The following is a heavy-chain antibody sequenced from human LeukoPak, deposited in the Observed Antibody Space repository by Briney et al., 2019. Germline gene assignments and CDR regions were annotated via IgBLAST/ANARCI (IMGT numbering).Heavy chain of an antibody. V-gene: IGHV3-21*01. CDR2: INRGATYI. CDR3: VRLRRNSDSSGYYYYYDY. Sequence: GGSLRLSCTVSEFTFSSYSMNWVRQAPGKGLEWVASINRGATYIYYADSMKGRFTISRDDAKSSLYLQMNSLRAEDTAVYYCVRLRRNSDSSGYYYYYDYWGQGILVPVSS. CDR1: EFTFSSYS. D-gene: IGHD3-22*01. J-gene: IGHJ4*02.